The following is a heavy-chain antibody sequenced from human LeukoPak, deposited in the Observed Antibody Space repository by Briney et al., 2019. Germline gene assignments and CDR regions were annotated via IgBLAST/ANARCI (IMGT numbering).Heavy chain of an antibody. CDR2: ISGSGGST. Sequence: GGSLRLSCAASRFTFSDYYMSWVRQAPGKGLEWVSAISGSGGSTYYADSVKGRFTISRDNSKNTLYLQMNSLRAEDTAVYYCAKPAGYCSSTSCYVAAYYYYYGMDVWGQGTTVTVSS. V-gene: IGHV3-23*01. D-gene: IGHD2-2*01. CDR3: AKPAGYCSSTSCYVAAYYYYYGMDV. J-gene: IGHJ6*02. CDR1: RFTFSDYY.